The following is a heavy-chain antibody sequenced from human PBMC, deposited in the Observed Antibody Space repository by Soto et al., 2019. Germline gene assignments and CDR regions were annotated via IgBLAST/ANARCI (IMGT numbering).Heavy chain of an antibody. V-gene: IGHV3-23*01. Sequence: GGSLRLSCAASGFTFSSYAMGWVRQAPGKGLEWVSAISGSGGSTYYADSVKGRFTISRDNSKNTLYLQMNSLRAEDTAVYYCEKSSSGWYRLFDFDIWGQGTMVTVSS. CDR2: ISGSGGST. J-gene: IGHJ3*02. CDR1: GFTFSSYA. CDR3: EKSSSGWYRLFDFDI. D-gene: IGHD6-19*01.